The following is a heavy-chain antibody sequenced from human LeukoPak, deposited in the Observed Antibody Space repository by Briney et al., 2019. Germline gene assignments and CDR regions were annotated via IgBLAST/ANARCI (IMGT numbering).Heavy chain of an antibody. CDR1: DYTFTSYG. D-gene: IGHD5-24*01. CDR2: MSPKSDTA. J-gene: IGHJ5*01. V-gene: IGHV1-8*02. Sequence: ASVKVSCKASDYTFTSYGISWVRQAPGQGLEWMGWMSPKSDTAGYAQKFQGRVSMTTDNSKSTAYMDLTNLRYDDTAVYSCVRSPEQYNLYFDFWGQGTLVTVSS. CDR3: VRSPEQYNLYFDF.